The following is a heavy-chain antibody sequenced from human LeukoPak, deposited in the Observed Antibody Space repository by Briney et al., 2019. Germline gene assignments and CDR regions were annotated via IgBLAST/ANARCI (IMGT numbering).Heavy chain of an antibody. V-gene: IGHV1-8*01. D-gene: IGHD2-2*01. Sequence: ASEKVSGKTSGYTFSSYDINWVRQATGQGLEWMGWMNPNSGNTGYAQKFQGRVTMTRNTSISTAYMELSSLRSEDTAVYYCARGQVVVVPAAEDNWFDPWGQGTLVTVSS. CDR3: ARGQVVVVPAAEDNWFDP. CDR2: MNPNSGNT. J-gene: IGHJ5*02. CDR1: GYTFSSYD.